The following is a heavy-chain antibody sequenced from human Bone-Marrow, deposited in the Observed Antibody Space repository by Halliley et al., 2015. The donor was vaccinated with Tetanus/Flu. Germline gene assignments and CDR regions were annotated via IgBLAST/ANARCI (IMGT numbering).Heavy chain of an antibody. J-gene: IGHJ1*01. Sequence: YIYNPGSPPSYNPSLRSRVTISVDTSQKQFSLNLKSVTAADTAVYFCARSLPSASGSYTEYFQHWGQGTLVTVSS. CDR2: IYNPGSP. D-gene: IGHD3-10*01. V-gene: IGHV4-31*02. CDR3: ARSLPSASGSYTEYFQH.